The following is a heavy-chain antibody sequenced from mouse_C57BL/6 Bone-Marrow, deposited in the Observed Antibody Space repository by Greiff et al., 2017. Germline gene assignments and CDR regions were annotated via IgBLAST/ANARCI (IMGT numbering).Heavy chain of an antibody. Sequence: VQLQQSGAELVRPGASVTLSCKASGYTFTDYEMHWVKQTPVHGLEWIGAIDPETGGTAYNQKFKGKAILTADKSSSTAYMELRSLTSEDSAVYYGTKTAQVSYYFDYWGQGTTLTVSS. CDR2: IDPETGGT. D-gene: IGHD3-2*02. J-gene: IGHJ2*01. CDR3: TKTAQVSYYFDY. CDR1: GYTFTDYE. V-gene: IGHV1-15*01.